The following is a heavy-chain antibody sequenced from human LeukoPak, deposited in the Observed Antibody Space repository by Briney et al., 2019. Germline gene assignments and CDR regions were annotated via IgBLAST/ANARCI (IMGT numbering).Heavy chain of an antibody. CDR3: SCYYRSPLYYTAT. D-gene: IGHD3-10*01. V-gene: IGHV4-39*01. CDR1: GGSISSSSYY. J-gene: IGHJ5*02. Sequence: PSETLSLTCTVSGGSISSSSYYWGWIRQPPGKGLDWIGSVYYTGSTHYNPSLKSRVTISVDTSKNRFSLNLSSVTAADTAVYYSSCYYRSPLYYTATWGQGTLVTVSS. CDR2: VYYTGST.